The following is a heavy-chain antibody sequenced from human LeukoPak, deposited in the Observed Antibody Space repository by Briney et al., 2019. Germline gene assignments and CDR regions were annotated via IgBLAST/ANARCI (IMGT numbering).Heavy chain of an antibody. J-gene: IGHJ3*02. CDR3: ARHGVAGPYDAIDI. CDR2: IYPGDSDT. Sequence: GESLKISCKGAGYIFSNYWIAWVRRMPGRGLESMGIIYPGDSDTRYSPSFQGQVTISADKSISTAYLQWSSLRASDTAMYYCARHGVAGPYDAIDIWGQGTRVTVSS. CDR1: GYIFSNYW. D-gene: IGHD3-3*01. V-gene: IGHV5-51*01.